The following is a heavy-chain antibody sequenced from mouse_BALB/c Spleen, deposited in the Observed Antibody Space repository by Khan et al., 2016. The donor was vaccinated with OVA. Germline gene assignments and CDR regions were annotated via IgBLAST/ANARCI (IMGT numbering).Heavy chain of an antibody. D-gene: IGHD1-3*01. CDR3: ARLEDI. CDR2: IWVGGST. Sequence: QVQLKESGPGLVAPSQILSITCTVSGFSLTSYGVHWVRQPPGKGLEWLGVIWVGGSTNYNSALMSELSISKDNSKSQVFIKMNSLQTDDTAMYYCARLEDIWGQGTTLTVSS. J-gene: IGHJ2*01. V-gene: IGHV2-9*02. CDR1: GFSLTSYG.